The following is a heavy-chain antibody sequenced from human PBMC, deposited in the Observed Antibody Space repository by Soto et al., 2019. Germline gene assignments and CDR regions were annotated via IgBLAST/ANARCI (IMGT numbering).Heavy chain of an antibody. V-gene: IGHV1-8*02. J-gene: IGHJ4*02. CDR2: MNPNTGNT. CDR3: ARGIRSYSEH. CDR1: GYTFVDYD. Sequence: EASVKVSCKAYGYTFVDYDINWVRQVSGQGLEWLGWMNPNTGNTAFAQKFQGRLTLTRDTSINTAYMDLTSLTSDDSAVYYCARGIRSYSEHWAQGTLVIVSS. D-gene: IGHD2-21*01.